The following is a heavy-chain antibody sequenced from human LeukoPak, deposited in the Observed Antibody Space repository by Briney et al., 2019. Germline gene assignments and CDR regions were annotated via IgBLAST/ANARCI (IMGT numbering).Heavy chain of an antibody. V-gene: IGHV3-23*01. CDR3: AKRWSPYYYDSSGYYPVDY. D-gene: IGHD3-22*01. Sequence: GGSLRLSCVASGFTFSRYAMSWVRQAPGEGLEWVSAISGSGGSTYYADSVKGRFTISRDNSKNTLYLQMNSLRAEGTAVYYCAKRWSPYYYDSSGYYPVDYWGQGTLVTVSS. CDR2: ISGSGGST. J-gene: IGHJ4*02. CDR1: GFTFSRYA.